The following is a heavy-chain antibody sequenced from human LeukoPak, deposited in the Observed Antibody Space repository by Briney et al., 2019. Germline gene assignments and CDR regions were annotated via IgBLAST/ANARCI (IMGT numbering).Heavy chain of an antibody. CDR2: IWYDGSNK. Sequence: PGRSLRLSCAASGFTFSSYGMHWVRQAPGKGPEWVAVIWYDGSNKYYADSVKGRFTISRDNSKNTLYLQMNSLRAEDTAVYYCARAFYYYDSSGYMGAFDIWGQGTMVTVSS. CDR1: GFTFSSYG. J-gene: IGHJ3*02. V-gene: IGHV3-33*01. D-gene: IGHD3-22*01. CDR3: ARAFYYYDSSGYMGAFDI.